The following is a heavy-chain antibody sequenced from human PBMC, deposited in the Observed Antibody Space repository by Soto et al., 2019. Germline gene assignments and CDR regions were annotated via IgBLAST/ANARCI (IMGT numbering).Heavy chain of an antibody. CDR2: IYYSGST. CDR1: GGSISSSSYY. D-gene: IGHD6-6*01. V-gene: IGHV4-39*01. CDR3: ARTGSSSSQGYYYYYGMDV. J-gene: IGHJ6*02. Sequence: SETLSLTCTVSGGSISSSSYYWGWIRQPPGKGLEWIGSIYYSGSTYYNPSLKSRVTISVDTSKNQFSLKLSSVTAADTAVYYCARTGSSSSQGYYYYYGMDVWGQGTTVTVSS.